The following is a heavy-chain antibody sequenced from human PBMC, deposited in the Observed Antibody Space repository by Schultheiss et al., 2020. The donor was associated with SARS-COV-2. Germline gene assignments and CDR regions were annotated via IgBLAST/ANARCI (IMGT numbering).Heavy chain of an antibody. CDR3: AKDLQLSASNRRYYYGMDA. D-gene: IGHD1-1*01. CDR2: IYSGGNT. V-gene: IGHV3-53*05. J-gene: IGHJ6*02. CDR1: GLTVSNNY. Sequence: GGSLRLSCAASGLTVSNNYMTWVRQAPGKGLEWVSVIYSGGNTHYADSVRGRFIISRDNSKNTLYLQINSLRPEDTAIYYCAKDLQLSASNRRYYYGMDAWGQGTTVTVSS.